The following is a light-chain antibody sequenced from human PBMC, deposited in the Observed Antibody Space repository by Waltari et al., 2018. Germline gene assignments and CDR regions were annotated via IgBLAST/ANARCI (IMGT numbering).Light chain of an antibody. J-gene: IGKJ4*01. V-gene: IGKV2-28*01. Sequence: IVLTKSTLSLPVTPGEPATISCRPSQSLLHINGYDYFNWYLQKPGQSPQLLIYLGSNRASGVPDRFSGSGSGTDFTLKISRVEPEDVGVYFCMQALETPLTFGGGTRVEIK. CDR1: QSLLHINGYDY. CDR3: MQALETPLT. CDR2: LGS.